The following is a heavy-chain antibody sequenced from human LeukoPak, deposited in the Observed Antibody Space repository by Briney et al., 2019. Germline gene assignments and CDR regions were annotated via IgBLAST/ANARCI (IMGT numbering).Heavy chain of an antibody. J-gene: IGHJ4*02. Sequence: ASVKVFCKASGYTFTGYYMHWVRQAPGQGLEWMGIINPSGGSTSYAQKFQGRVTMTRDTSTSTVYMELSSLRSEDTAVYYCARDWAGRTRLGRDFDYWGQGTLVTVSS. CDR3: ARDWAGRTRLGRDFDY. D-gene: IGHD1-14*01. CDR1: GYTFTGYY. V-gene: IGHV1-46*01. CDR2: INPSGGST.